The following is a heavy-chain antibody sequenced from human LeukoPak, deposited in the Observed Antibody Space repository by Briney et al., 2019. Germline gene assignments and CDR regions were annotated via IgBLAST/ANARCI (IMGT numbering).Heavy chain of an antibody. CDR3: ARDHSNDFWSGSGPLYYMDV. V-gene: IGHV1-2*02. CDR1: GYTFTSYG. D-gene: IGHD3-3*01. CDR2: INPNSGGT. J-gene: IGHJ6*03. Sequence: ASVKVSCKASGYTFTSYGISWVRQAPGQGLEWMGWINPNSGGTNYAQKFQGRVTMTRDTSIRTAYMELSRLRSDDTAVYYCARDHSNDFWSGSGPLYYMDVWGKGTTVTVSS.